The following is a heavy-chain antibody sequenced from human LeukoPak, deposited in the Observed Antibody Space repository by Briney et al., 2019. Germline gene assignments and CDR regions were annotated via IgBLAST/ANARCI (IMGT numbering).Heavy chain of an antibody. J-gene: IGHJ5*02. V-gene: IGHV4-31*03. CDR2: IYYSGST. Sequence: SETLSLTCTVSGGSISSGGYYWSWIRQHPAKGLEWIGYIYYSGSTYYNPSLKSRVTISVDTSKNQFSLKLSSVTAADTAVYYCARSSIAARLAAFDPWGQGTLVTVSS. D-gene: IGHD6-6*01. CDR3: ARSSIAARLAAFDP. CDR1: GGSISSGGYY.